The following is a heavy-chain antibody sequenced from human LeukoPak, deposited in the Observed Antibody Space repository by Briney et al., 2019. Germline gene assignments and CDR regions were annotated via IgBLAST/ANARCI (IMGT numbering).Heavy chain of an antibody. J-gene: IGHJ5*01. Sequence: SETLSLTCTVSGGSFSNYYWSWIRQPPGKGLEWIGYIYYSGSTNYNPSLKSRVTISVDTSKNQFSLNLSSVTAADTAVYYCARHPTALVSYGFDSWGQGTLVTVSS. CDR2: IYYSGST. CDR3: ARHPTALVSYGFDS. V-gene: IGHV4-59*08. D-gene: IGHD5-18*01. CDR1: GGSFSNYY.